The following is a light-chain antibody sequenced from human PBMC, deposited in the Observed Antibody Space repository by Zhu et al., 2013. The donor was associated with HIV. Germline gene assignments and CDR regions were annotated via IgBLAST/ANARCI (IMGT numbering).Light chain of an antibody. CDR2: GAS. CDR1: QDIASD. J-gene: IGKJ3*01. Sequence: DVQLTQSPSPLSASVGDRVTITCRASQDIASDLAWYQQKSGRAPELLIYGASTLQSGVPSRFSGSGSGTDFTLTINSLQPEDFATYYCQQLNTRPLTFGPGTKVDVK. CDR3: QQLNTRPLT. V-gene: IGKV1-9*01.